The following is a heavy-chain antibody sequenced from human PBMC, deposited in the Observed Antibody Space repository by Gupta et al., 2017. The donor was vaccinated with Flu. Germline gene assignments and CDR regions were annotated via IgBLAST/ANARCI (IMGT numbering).Heavy chain of an antibody. J-gene: IGHJ4*02. D-gene: IGHD6-13*01. CDR2: INHSGST. V-gene: IGHV4-34*01. CDR3: ARARTYSSSWRRFDY. CDR1: GGSFSGYY. Sequence: QVQLQQWGAGLLKPSETLSLTCAVYGGSFSGYYWSWIRQPPRKGLEWMGEINHSGSTNYNPSLKSRVTISVDTSKNQFSLKLSSVTAADTAVYYCARARTYSSSWRRFDYWGQGTLVTVSS.